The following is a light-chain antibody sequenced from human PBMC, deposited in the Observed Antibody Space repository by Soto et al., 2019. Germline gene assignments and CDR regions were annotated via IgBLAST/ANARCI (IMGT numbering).Light chain of an antibody. J-gene: IGLJ1*01. CDR1: SSDVGGYNY. V-gene: IGLV2-14*01. Sequence: QSALTQPASVSGSPGQSITISCTGTSSDVGGYNYVSWYQQHPGKAPKPMVYDVSNRPSGVSNRFSGSKSGNTASLTISGPQAEDEADYYCSSYTSSSPLYVFGTGTKVTVL. CDR3: SSYTSSSPLYV. CDR2: DVS.